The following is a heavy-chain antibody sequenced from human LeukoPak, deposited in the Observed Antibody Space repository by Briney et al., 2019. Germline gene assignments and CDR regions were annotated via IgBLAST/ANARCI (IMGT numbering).Heavy chain of an antibody. D-gene: IGHD3-10*01. V-gene: IGHV1-24*01. Sequence: ASVKVSCKISGFGLSVLSIHWMRQAPGKGLEWVGGIRPETGEPIYAQKFQGRVTVTEDTVTDTGYMELRSLTSDDTAVYFCTTDSGRSYFYFNFWGQGTLVAVSS. J-gene: IGHJ4*02. CDR2: IRPETGEP. CDR3: TTDSGRSYFYFNF. CDR1: GFGLSVLS.